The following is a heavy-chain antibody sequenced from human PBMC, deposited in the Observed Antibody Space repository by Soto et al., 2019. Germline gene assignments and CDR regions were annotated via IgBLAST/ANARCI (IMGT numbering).Heavy chain of an antibody. CDR3: AKGGIPPDYIDDR. J-gene: IGHJ5*02. D-gene: IGHD2-15*01. CDR2: INAGGGTT. CDR1: GFSFSTYG. Sequence: EVQLLQSGGGSVQPGGSLRLSCAASGFSFSTYGMSWVRQAPGKGLEWVSSINAGGGTTYYADSVKGRFTISRDSPKNTLYLQMSSLRAEDTAVYYCAKGGIPPDYIDDRWGQGTLVTVSS. V-gene: IGHV3-23*01.